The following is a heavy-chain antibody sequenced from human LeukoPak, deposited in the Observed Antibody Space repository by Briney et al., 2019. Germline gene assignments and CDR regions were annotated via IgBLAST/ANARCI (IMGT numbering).Heavy chain of an antibody. J-gene: IGHJ4*02. V-gene: IGHV3-9*01. CDR3: AKGLQGSGWYYFDY. Sequence: GGSLRLSCAASGFTFSSYAMHWVRQAPGKGLEWVSGISWNSGSIGYADSVKGRFTISRDNAKNSLYLQMNSLRAEDTALYYCAKGLQGSGWYYFDYWGQGTLVTVSS. CDR2: ISWNSGSI. CDR1: GFTFSSYA. D-gene: IGHD6-19*01.